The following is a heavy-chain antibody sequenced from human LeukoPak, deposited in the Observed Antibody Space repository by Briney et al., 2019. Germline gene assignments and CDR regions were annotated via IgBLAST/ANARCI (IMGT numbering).Heavy chain of an antibody. Sequence: PGGSLRLSCAASGFTFSSYWMSWVRQAPGKGLEWEANIKQDGSEKYYVDSVKGRFTISRDNAKNSLYLQMNSLRAEDTAVYYCARDGSVGATGIWGQGTLVTVSS. CDR1: GFTFSSYW. D-gene: IGHD1-26*01. J-gene: IGHJ4*02. CDR2: IKQDGSEK. V-gene: IGHV3-7*01. CDR3: ARDGSVGATGI.